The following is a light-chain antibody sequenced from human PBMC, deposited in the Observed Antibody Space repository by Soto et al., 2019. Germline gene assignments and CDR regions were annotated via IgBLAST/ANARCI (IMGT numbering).Light chain of an antibody. J-gene: IGLJ3*02. CDR2: EVS. Sequence: QSALTQPPSASGSPGQSVTISCTGTSSDLGGYNYVSWYQQHPGKAPKLVIYEVSKRPSGVPDRFSGSKSDNTASLTVSGLQTEDEADYYCSSNAGSNDLRVFGGGTKLTVL. V-gene: IGLV2-8*01. CDR1: SSDLGGYNY. CDR3: SSNAGSNDLRV.